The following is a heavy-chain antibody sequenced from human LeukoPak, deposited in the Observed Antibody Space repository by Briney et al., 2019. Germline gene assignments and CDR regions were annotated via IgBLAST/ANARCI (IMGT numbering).Heavy chain of an antibody. CDR3: AREKEGYCSGGRSCDYFDY. CDR2: FDPEDGET. V-gene: IGHV1-24*01. CDR1: GYTLTELS. J-gene: IGHJ4*02. D-gene: IGHD2-15*01. Sequence: ASVKVSCKVSGYTLTELSMHWVRQAPGKGLEWMGGFDPEDGETIYAQKFQGRVTMTEDTSTDTAYMELRSLRSDDTAVYYCAREKEGYCSGGRSCDYFDYWGQGTLVTVSS.